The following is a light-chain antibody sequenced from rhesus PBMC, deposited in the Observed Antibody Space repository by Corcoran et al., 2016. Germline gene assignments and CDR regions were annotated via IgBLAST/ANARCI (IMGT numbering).Light chain of an antibody. V-gene: IGKV3-24*04. J-gene: IGKJ1*01. CDR2: GAA. CDR3: PQSSNLLWT. Sequence: ETVVTQSPATLSLSPGEGATLSCRASQSVGSNLAWYQQKPGQAPRLLLYGAASRAPGIPARFSGSGSGTDFTLTIRSLEPEDVGVYYCPQSSNLLWTFGQGTKVAIK. CDR1: QSVGSN.